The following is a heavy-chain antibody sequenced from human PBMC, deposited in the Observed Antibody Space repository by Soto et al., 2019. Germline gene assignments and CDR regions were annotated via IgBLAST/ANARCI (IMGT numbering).Heavy chain of an antibody. CDR1: GDSVSSSIVT. Sequence: QVQLQQSEPGLVKPSQTLSLNCAISGDSVSSSIVTWNWIRQSPSRGLEWLGRTYYRSKWYNDYAESVKSRITINPDTSKNQFSLHLNSVTPEDTTVYYCVRLIGNSWLDFWGQGTLVTVSS. CDR2: TYYRSKWYN. J-gene: IGHJ5*01. D-gene: IGHD5-12*01. CDR3: VRLIGNSWLDF. V-gene: IGHV6-1*01.